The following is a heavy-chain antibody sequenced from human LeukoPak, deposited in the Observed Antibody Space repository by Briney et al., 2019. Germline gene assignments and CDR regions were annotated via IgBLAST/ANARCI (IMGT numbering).Heavy chain of an antibody. V-gene: IGHV4-30-2*01. Sequence: LRLSCAASGFTFSSYSMNWVRQAPGKGLEWIAYIYHSGSTYYNPSLKSRVTISVDRSKNQFSLKLSFVTAADTAVYYCAREGQYWYFDLWGRGTLVTVSS. J-gene: IGHJ2*01. CDR2: IYHSGST. CDR3: AREGQYWYFDL. CDR1: GFTFSSYS.